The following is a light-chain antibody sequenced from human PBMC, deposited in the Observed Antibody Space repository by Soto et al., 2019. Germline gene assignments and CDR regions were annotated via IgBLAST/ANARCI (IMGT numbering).Light chain of an antibody. J-gene: IGLJ1*01. CDR3: QSYYSSLSGYV. V-gene: IGLV1-40*01. CDR2: GNS. Sequence: PSVSGAPGQRVTISCTGSSSNIGAGYDVHWYQQLPGTAPKLLIYGNSNRPSGVPDRFSGSKSGTSASLAITGLQAEDEADYYCQSYYSSLSGYVFGTGTKVTVL. CDR1: SSNIGAGYD.